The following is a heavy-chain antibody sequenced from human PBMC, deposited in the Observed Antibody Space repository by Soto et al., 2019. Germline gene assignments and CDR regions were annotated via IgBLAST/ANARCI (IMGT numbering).Heavy chain of an antibody. J-gene: IGHJ4*02. D-gene: IGHD4-17*01. CDR2: IYYSGST. V-gene: IGHV4-61*01. CDR3: ARTTVTPYYFDY. Sequence: PSETLSLTCTVSGGSVSSGSYYWSWIRQPPGKGLEWIGYIYYSGSTNYNPSLKSRVTISVDTSKNQFSLKLSSVTAADTAVYYCARTTVTPYYFDYWGQGTLVTVSS. CDR1: GGSVSSGSYY.